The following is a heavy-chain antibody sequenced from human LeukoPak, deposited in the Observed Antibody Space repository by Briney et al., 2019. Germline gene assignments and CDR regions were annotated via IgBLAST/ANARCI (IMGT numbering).Heavy chain of an antibody. CDR2: IYPGDSDT. J-gene: IGHJ5*02. Sequence: GESLKISCKGSGYSFTSYWIGWVRQMPGKGLEWMGIIYPGDSDTRYSPSFQGQVTISADKSISTAYLQWSSLKASDTAMYYCARRLATMVRGENWFDPWGQGTLVTVSS. CDR1: GYSFTSYW. D-gene: IGHD3-10*01. V-gene: IGHV5-51*01. CDR3: ARRLATMVRGENWFDP.